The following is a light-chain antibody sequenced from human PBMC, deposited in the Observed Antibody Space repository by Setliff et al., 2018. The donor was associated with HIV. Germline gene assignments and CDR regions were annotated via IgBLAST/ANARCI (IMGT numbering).Light chain of an antibody. CDR2: SDH. CDR1: SSNIGSNI. CDR3: AAWDDSLNAYV. J-gene: IGLJ1*01. V-gene: IGLV1-44*01. Sequence: QPALTQPPSASGTPGQRVTISCSGSSSNIGSNIVNWYQQFPGTAPKLLVYSDHQRPSGVPDRFSGSKSGTSASLAISGLQSEDEADYYCAAWDDSLNAYVFGTGAKGTVL.